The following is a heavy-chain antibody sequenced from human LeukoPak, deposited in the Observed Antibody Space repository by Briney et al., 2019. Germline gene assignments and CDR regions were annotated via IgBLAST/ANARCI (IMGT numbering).Heavy chain of an antibody. CDR1: GFTFSNAW. V-gene: IGHV3-15*07. CDR3: STTYYYDSSEGY. D-gene: IGHD3-22*01. CDR2: IKSKTDGGST. J-gene: IGHJ4*02. Sequence: GGSLRLSCAASGFTFSNAWMNWVRQAPGKGLEWVGRIKSKTDGGSTDYAAPVKGRFTISRDDSKNTLYLQMNSLKTEDTAVYYCSTTYYYDSSEGYWGQGTLVTVSS.